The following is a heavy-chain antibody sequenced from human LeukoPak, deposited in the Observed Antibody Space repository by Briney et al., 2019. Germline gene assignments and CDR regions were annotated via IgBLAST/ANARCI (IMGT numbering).Heavy chain of an antibody. V-gene: IGHV4-4*07. D-gene: IGHD3-22*01. J-gene: IGHJ4*02. Sequence: SGTLSHTCTVSGGSISSYYWSWIRQPAGKGLEWIGRIYTSGSTNYNPSLKSRVTMSVDTSKNQFSLKLSSVTAADTAVYYCARATYYYDSSGYLFDYWGQGTLVTVSS. CDR1: GGSISSYY. CDR2: IYTSGST. CDR3: ARATYYYDSSGYLFDY.